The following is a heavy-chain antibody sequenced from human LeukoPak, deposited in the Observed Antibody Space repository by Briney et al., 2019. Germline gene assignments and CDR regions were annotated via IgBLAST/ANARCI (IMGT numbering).Heavy chain of an antibody. D-gene: IGHD5-18*01. V-gene: IGHV1-69*01. CDR2: IIPIFGTA. J-gene: IGHJ6*02. Sequence: SVKVSCKSSGGTLSSYAIIWVRQAPGQGLEWMGGIIPIFGTANYAQKFQGRVTITADESTSTAYMELSSLRSEDTAVYYCATYVDTAMVSYYYGMDVWGQGTTVTVSS. CDR1: GGTLSSYA. CDR3: ATYVDTAMVSYYYGMDV.